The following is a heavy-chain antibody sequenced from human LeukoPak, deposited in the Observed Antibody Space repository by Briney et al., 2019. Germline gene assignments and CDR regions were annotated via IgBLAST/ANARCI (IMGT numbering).Heavy chain of an antibody. Sequence: SGGSLRLSCAASGFTFSSYWMHWVRQAPGKGLVWVSRINSDGSSTSYADSVKGRLTISRENAKNSLYLQMNSLRAGDTAVYYCARGTYGDIDYWDQGTLVTVSS. D-gene: IGHD4-17*01. V-gene: IGHV3-74*01. J-gene: IGHJ4*02. CDR1: GFTFSSYW. CDR3: ARGTYGDIDY. CDR2: INSDGSST.